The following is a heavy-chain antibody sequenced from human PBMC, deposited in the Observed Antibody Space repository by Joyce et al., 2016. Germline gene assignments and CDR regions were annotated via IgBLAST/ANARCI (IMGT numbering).Heavy chain of an antibody. CDR3: VRSHGGAPWHFDY. CDR1: GFSLSSSGRS. V-gene: IGHV2-70*01. CDR2: IDGDADK. D-gene: IGHD3-16*01. Sequence: QVTLREAGPALVKPTQTLTLTCYFSGFSLSSSGRSVGWIRQPPGKALEWLALIDGDADKHYRTSLKTRLTISKDSSKNQVVLTVANVDPVDTGTYYCVRSHGGAPWHFDYWGQGIVVTVSS. J-gene: IGHJ4*02.